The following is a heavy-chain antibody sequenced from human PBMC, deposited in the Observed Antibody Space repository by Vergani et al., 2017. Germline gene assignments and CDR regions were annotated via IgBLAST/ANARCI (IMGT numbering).Heavy chain of an antibody. CDR2: IGTAGDT. J-gene: IGHJ4*02. CDR1: GFTFSTYD. V-gene: IGHV3-13*01. Sequence: EVQMVESGGGLVKPGGSLRLSCAASGFTFSTYDMHWVRQATGKGLEWVSAIGTAGDTYYPGSVKGRFTISRDNSKNTLHLQMNSLRADDTAVYYCTKGSRGYTGYFFDYWGQGTLATVSS. D-gene: IGHD5-12*01. CDR3: TKGSRGYTGYFFDY.